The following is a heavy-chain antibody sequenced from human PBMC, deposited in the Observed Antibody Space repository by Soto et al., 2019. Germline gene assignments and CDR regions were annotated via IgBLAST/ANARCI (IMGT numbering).Heavy chain of an antibody. CDR2: ISGYNGFP. CDR1: GYIFTNYG. J-gene: IGHJ5*01. D-gene: IGHD2-21*02. CDR3: ARATAGACYDS. Sequence: QVQLVQSGAEVRKPGASVNVSCKTSGYIFTNYGVAWVRQVPGQGLELVAWISGYNGFPKHTQKFQGRVTVTTDTTTRTAYMELRNLRTDDTAVYYCARATAGACYDSWGQGTRVTVSS. V-gene: IGHV1-18*01.